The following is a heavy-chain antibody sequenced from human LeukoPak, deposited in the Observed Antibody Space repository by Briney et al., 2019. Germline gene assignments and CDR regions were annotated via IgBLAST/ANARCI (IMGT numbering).Heavy chain of an antibody. CDR1: GVSFSGYY. J-gene: IGHJ4*02. D-gene: IGHD5-18*01. CDR3: ARTGETAMDSRGLFDY. CDR2: INHSGST. V-gene: IGHV4-34*01. Sequence: PSETLSLTCAVYGVSFSGYYWSWLRQPPGKGQEWVGEINHSGSTNYNPSLKSRVSISADTSKNQFSLKLSSVTAADTAVYYCARTGETAMDSRGLFDYWGQGTLVTVSS.